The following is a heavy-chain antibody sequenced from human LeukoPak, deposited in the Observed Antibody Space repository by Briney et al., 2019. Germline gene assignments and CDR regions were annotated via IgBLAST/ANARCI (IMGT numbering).Heavy chain of an antibody. J-gene: IGHJ4*02. V-gene: IGHV1-46*01. D-gene: IGHD3-22*01. CDR2: MNPSGGTT. CDR1: GGTFSSYA. CDR3: ARASYDTSGYAPVDY. Sequence: GASVKVSCKASGGTFSSYAISWVRQAPGQGLAWMGIMNPSGGTTTYAQKFQGRVTMTRNTSTSTVYMELSSLRSEDTAVYYCARASYDTSGYAPVDYWGQGTLVTVSS.